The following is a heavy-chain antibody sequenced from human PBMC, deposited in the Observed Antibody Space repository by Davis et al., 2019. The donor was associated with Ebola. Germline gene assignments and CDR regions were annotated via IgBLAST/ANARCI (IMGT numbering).Heavy chain of an antibody. Sequence: ASVKVSCKASGYTFTSYYMHWVRQAPRQGLEWMGIINPSGGSTSYAQKFQGRVTITRDMSTSTAYMELSSLRSEDTAVYYCAAGAAVEMATGGRLNAFDIWGQGTMVTVSS. J-gene: IGHJ3*02. V-gene: IGHV1-46*01. D-gene: IGHD5-24*01. CDR3: AAGAAVEMATGGRLNAFDI. CDR1: GYTFTSYY. CDR2: INPSGGST.